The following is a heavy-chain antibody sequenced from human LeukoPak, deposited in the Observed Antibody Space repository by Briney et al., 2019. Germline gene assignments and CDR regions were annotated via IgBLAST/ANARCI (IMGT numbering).Heavy chain of an antibody. J-gene: IGHJ3*02. V-gene: IGHV4-34*01. CDR2: INHSGST. CDR3: AGAYCGGDCYSGRAFDI. D-gene: IGHD2-21*02. Sequence: PSETLSLTCAVYGGSFSGYYWSWIRQSPGKGLEWIAEINHSGSTNYNPSLKSRVTISVDTSKNQFSLRLSSVTAADTAVYYCAGAYCGGDCYSGRAFDIWGQGTMVTVSS. CDR1: GGSFSGYY.